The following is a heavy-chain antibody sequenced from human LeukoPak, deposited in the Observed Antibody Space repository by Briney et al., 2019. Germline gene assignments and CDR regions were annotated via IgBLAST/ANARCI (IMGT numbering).Heavy chain of an antibody. V-gene: IGHV4-4*07. CDR1: GGSISSYY. Sequence: SETLSLTCTVSGGSISSYYWTWIRQSAGKGLEWIGRINTSGSTNYNPSLRSRVTMSVNTSRNQFSLNLTSVTAADTAVYSCAREGGDPRWLDPWGQGTLVTVSS. CDR2: INTSGST. D-gene: IGHD6-25*01. J-gene: IGHJ5*02. CDR3: AREGGDPRWLDP.